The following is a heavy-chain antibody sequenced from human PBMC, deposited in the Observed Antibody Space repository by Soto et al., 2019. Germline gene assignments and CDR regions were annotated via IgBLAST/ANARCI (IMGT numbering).Heavy chain of an antibody. CDR3: AMRPALGYCSGGSCYTVVLFDY. CDR1: GYTFTSYG. CDR2: ISAYNGNT. V-gene: IGHV1-18*01. Sequence: ASVKVSCKASGYTFTSYGISWVRQAPGQGLEWMGWISAYNGNTNYALKLQGRVTMTTDTSTSTAYMELRSLRSDDTAVYYCAMRPALGYCSGGSCYTVVLFDYWGQGTLVTVSS. D-gene: IGHD2-15*01. J-gene: IGHJ4*02.